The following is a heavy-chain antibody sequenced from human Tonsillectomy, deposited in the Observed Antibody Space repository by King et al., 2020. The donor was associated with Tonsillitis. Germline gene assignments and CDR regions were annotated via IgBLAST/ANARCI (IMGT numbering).Heavy chain of an antibody. Sequence: VQLVESGGGVVQPGRSLRLSCAASGFTFSSYGMHWVRQAPGKGLEWVAVISYDGSNKYYADSVKGRFTISRDNSKNTLYMQMNSLRAEDTVVYYCAKVKVFDNYYYGMDVWGQGTTVTVSS. V-gene: IGHV3-30*18. CDR2: ISYDGSNK. CDR1: GFTFSSYG. D-gene: IGHD2-8*01. CDR3: AKVKVFDNYYYGMDV. J-gene: IGHJ6*02.